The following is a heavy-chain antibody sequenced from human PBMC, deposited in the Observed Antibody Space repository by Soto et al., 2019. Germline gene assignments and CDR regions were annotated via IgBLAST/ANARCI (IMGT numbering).Heavy chain of an antibody. V-gene: IGHV4-39*01. D-gene: IGHD3-10*01. Sequence: PSETLSLTCTVSGDSLSRSTYYWAWIRQPPGKGLEWIGSIYYSGSTYYNPSLKSRVTISVETSKNQFSLKLSSVSAADTALYFCARHRYGSGTINWFEPWGQGTLVTVSS. CDR2: IYYSGST. J-gene: IGHJ5*02. CDR3: ARHRYGSGTINWFEP. CDR1: GDSLSRSTYY.